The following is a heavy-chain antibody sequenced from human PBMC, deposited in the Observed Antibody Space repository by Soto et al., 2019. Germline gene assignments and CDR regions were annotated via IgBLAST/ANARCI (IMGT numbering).Heavy chain of an antibody. D-gene: IGHD2-21*02. V-gene: IGHV3-30*18. CDR3: AKDQTYIGTAVYDV. CDR2: ISSDGSQK. Sequence: QAQLVESGGGVVQAGRSLRLSCAASEFTFSSYAMHWVRQAPGKGLEWVALISSDGSQKYYADSVMGRCIISRDNSLKTVYLRMENVRDGDTAIYYCAKDQTYIGTAVYDVWGQGTTVTVSS. CDR1: EFTFSSYA. J-gene: IGHJ6*02.